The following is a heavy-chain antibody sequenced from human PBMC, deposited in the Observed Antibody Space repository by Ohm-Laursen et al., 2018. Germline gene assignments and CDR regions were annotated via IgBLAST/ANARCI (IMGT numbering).Heavy chain of an antibody. D-gene: IGHD3-22*01. CDR2: ISSSGSTI. CDR3: AKDQGAYYYDSSGYEWFDP. CDR1: GFTLSNAW. J-gene: IGHJ5*02. V-gene: IGHV3-11*01. Sequence: SLRLSCSAAGFTLSNAWMSWVRQAPGKGLEWASYISSSGSTIYYADSVKGRFTISRDNSKNTLYLQMNSLRAEDTAVYYCAKDQGAYYYDSSGYEWFDPWGQGTLVTVSS.